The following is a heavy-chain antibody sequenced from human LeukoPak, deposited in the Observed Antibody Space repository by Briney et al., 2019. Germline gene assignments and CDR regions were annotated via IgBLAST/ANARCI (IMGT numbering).Heavy chain of an antibody. CDR1: GFTFSSYG. V-gene: IGHV3-74*01. CDR2: INSDGSST. CDR3: ARVGGPEDSYYYYGMDV. Sequence: PGGSLRLSCAASGFTFSSYGMHWVRQDPGKGLVWVSRINSDGSSTNYADSVKGRFTISRDNAKNTLYLQMNSLRAEDTAVYYCARVGGPEDSYYYYGMDVWGQGTTVTVSS. D-gene: IGHD3-16*01. J-gene: IGHJ6*02.